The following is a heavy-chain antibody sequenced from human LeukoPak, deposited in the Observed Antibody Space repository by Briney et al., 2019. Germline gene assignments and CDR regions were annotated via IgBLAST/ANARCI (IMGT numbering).Heavy chain of an antibody. Sequence: ASVKVSCKASGYTFTSYDINWVRQATGQGLEWMGWMNPNSGNTGYAQKFQGRVTMTRNTSISTAYMELSSLRSEDTAVYYCARSGPPIVVVPARPDYWGQGTLVTVSS. CDR1: GYTFTSYD. V-gene: IGHV1-8*01. J-gene: IGHJ4*02. CDR3: ARSGPPIVVVPARPDY. CDR2: MNPNSGNT. D-gene: IGHD2-2*01.